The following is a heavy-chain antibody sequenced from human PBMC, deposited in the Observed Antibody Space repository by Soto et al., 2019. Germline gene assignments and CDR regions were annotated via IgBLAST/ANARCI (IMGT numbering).Heavy chain of an antibody. CDR3: ARGLYGSGSYYNEIYFDY. CDR1: GGYISSGGYS. D-gene: IGHD3-10*01. Sequence: SETLSLTCAVSGGYISSGGYSWSWIRQPPGKGLEWIGYIYHSGSTYYNPSLKSRVTISVDRSKNQFSLKLSSVTAADTAVYYCARGLYGSGSYYNEIYFDYWGQGTLVTVSS. V-gene: IGHV4-30-2*01. J-gene: IGHJ4*02. CDR2: IYHSGST.